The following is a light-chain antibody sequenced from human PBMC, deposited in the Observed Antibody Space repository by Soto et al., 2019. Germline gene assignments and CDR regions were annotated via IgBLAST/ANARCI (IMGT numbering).Light chain of an antibody. CDR2: EVS. CDR1: SSDVGSYNC. Sequence: QSVLTQPPSVSGSPGQSVTISCTGTSSDVGSYNCVSWYQQPPGTAPKLMIYEVSHRPSGVPDRFSGSKSGNTASLTISGLQAEDEADYYCSSYTSSSTLVFGGGTKLTVL. CDR3: SSYTSSSTLV. V-gene: IGLV2-18*02. J-gene: IGLJ2*01.